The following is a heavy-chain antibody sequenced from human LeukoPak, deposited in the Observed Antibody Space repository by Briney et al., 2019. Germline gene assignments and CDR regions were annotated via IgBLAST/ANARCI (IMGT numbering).Heavy chain of an antibody. J-gene: IGHJ4*02. V-gene: IGHV1-2*06. CDR3: ARWLRKFWSGHDY. D-gene: IGHD3-3*01. Sequence: ASVKVSCKASGYTFTDYYVHWVRQAPGQGLEWMGRINAKSGDTNAAQRFQGRVTMTRVTSITTAYLELSRLRSDDTAVYYCARWLRKFWSGHDYWGQGTLVTVSS. CDR2: INAKSGDT. CDR1: GYTFTDYY.